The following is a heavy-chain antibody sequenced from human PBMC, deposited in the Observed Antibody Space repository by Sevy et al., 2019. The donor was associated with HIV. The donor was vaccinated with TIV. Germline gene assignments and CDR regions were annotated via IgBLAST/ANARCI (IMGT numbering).Heavy chain of an antibody. V-gene: IGHV3-30-3*01. CDR3: ARDHSSSWSRSWFDP. Sequence: GESLKISCAASGFTFSSYAMHWVRQAPGKGLEWVAVISYDGSNKYYGDSVKGRFTISRDNSKNTLYLQMNSLRAEDTAVYYCARDHSSSWSRSWFDPWGQGTLVTVSS. CDR1: GFTFSSYA. D-gene: IGHD6-13*01. CDR2: ISYDGSNK. J-gene: IGHJ5*02.